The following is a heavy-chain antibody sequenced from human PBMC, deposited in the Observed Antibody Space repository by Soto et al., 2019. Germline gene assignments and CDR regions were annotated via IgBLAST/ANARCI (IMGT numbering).Heavy chain of an antibody. D-gene: IGHD1-26*01. CDR1: GDSVSSNSAT. CDR2: TYYRSKRYS. V-gene: IGHV6-1*01. Sequence: QVQVQQSGPGLVKPSQTLSLTCAISGDSVSSNSATWNWIRQSPSRGLEWLGRTYYRSKRYSDCVVTEKKRITTNPDTPKNQYSLQLNSVTPEDTAVYYCANADYSGRYQGYFVYWGQGTLVTVSS. J-gene: IGHJ4*02. CDR3: ANADYSGRYQGYFVY.